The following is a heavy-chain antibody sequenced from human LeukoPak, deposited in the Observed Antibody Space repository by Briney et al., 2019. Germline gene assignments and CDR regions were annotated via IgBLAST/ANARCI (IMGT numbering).Heavy chain of an antibody. J-gene: IGHJ4*02. V-gene: IGHV1-2*02. CDR1: GYTFTGYY. CDR2: INPNSGGT. D-gene: IGHD5-24*01. Sequence: ASVKVSCKASGYTFTGYYMHWVRQAPGQGLEWMGWINPNSGGTNYAQKFQGRVTMTRDTSISTAYMELSRLRSDDTAVYYCARVVATTDYFDYWGQGTLVTVSS. CDR3: ARVVATTDYFDY.